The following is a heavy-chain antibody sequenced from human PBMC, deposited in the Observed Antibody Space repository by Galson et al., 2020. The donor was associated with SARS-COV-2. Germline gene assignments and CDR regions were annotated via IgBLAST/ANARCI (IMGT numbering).Heavy chain of an antibody. J-gene: IGHJ4*02. D-gene: IGHD6-13*01. CDR2: INPNSGGT. Sequence: ASVKVSCKAFGFTFTDYYIHWVRQAPGQGLEWMGWINPNSGGTHYAQKFQGRVTMTGDTSIYTAYMEVTSLRSDDTAVYYCARDRISAPDDFDYWGQGTLVTVSS. CDR1: GFTFTDYY. V-gene: IGHV1-2*02. CDR3: ARDRISAPDDFDY.